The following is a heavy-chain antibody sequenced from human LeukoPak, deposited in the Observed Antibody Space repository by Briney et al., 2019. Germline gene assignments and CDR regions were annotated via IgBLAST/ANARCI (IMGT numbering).Heavy chain of an antibody. D-gene: IGHD6-13*01. V-gene: IGHV4-59*01. Sequence: SETLSLTCTVSGGSISSYYWSWIRQPPGKGLEWIGYIYYSGSTNYNPSLKSRVTISVDTSKNQFSLKLSSVTAADTAVYYCARVTAEVANAFDIWGQGTMVTVSS. CDR2: IYYSGST. CDR1: GGSISSYY. CDR3: ARVTAEVANAFDI. J-gene: IGHJ3*02.